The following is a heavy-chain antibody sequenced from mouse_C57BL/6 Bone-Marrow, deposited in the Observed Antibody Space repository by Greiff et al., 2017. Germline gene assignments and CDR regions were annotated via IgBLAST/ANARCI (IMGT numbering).Heavy chain of an antibody. CDR2: IYPRSGNT. D-gene: IGHD2-5*01. Sequence: QVQLQQSGAELARPGASVKLSCKASGYTFTSYGICWVKQRTGQGLEWIGEIYPRSGNTYYNEKFKGKVTLTADKSASTAYMELRSLTSEDSAVYFCARGKWSYSNHYFDYWGQGTTLTVSS. J-gene: IGHJ2*01. CDR1: GYTFTSYG. V-gene: IGHV1-81*01. CDR3: ARGKWSYSNHYFDY.